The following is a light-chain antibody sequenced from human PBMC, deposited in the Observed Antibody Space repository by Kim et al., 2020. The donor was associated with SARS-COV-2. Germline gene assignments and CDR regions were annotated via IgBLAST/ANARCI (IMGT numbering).Light chain of an antibody. J-gene: IGKJ2*01. Sequence: ASVGDRVTITCRASQGISNYLAWYQQKPGKVPKLLIYSASTSQSGVPSRFSGRGSGTDFTLTISSLQPEDVATYYCQKYNSAPNTFGQGTKLEI. CDR2: SAS. CDR1: QGISNY. CDR3: QKYNSAPNT. V-gene: IGKV1-27*01.